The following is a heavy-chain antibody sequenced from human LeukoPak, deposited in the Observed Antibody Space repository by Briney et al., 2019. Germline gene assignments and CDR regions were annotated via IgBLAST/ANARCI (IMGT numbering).Heavy chain of an antibody. CDR3: AKDWAVAGTHHDY. Sequence: GGSLRLSCAASGFTFSSYAMSWVRQAPGKGLEWVSAISGSGGSTYYADSVKGRFTVSRDNSKNTLYLQMNSLRAEDTAVYYCAKDWAVAGTHHDYWGQGTLVTVSS. D-gene: IGHD6-19*01. CDR1: GFTFSSYA. V-gene: IGHV3-23*01. J-gene: IGHJ4*02. CDR2: ISGSGGST.